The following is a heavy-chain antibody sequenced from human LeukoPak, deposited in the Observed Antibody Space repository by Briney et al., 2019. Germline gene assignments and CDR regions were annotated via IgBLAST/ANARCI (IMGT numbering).Heavy chain of an antibody. CDR1: GFTFTTYW. V-gene: IGHV3-7*04. D-gene: IGHD3-10*01. CDR3: AKDVLLWFGFDY. J-gene: IGHJ4*02. CDR2: IKQDGTEK. Sequence: GESLRLSCAASGFTFTTYWMSWVRQAPGKGLEWVANIKQDGTEKYYVDSVKGRFTISRDNSKNTLYLQMNSLRAEDTAVYYCAKDVLLWFGFDYWGQGTLVTVSS.